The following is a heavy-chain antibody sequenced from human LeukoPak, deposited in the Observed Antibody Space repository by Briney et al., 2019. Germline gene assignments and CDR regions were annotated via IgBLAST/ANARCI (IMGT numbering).Heavy chain of an antibody. CDR1: GGSFSGYY. V-gene: IGHV4-34*01. Sequence: SETLSLTCAVYGGSFSGYYWSWIRQPPGKGLEWIGEINHSGSTNYNPSLKSRVTISVDTSKNQFSLKLSSVTAADTAVYYCARASSIMVRGVIIRAFDYWGQGTLVTVSS. CDR2: INHSGST. D-gene: IGHD3-10*01. CDR3: ARASSIMVRGVIIRAFDY. J-gene: IGHJ4*02.